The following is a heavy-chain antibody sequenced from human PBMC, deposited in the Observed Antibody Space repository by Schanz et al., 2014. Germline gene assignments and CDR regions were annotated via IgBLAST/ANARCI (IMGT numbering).Heavy chain of an antibody. D-gene: IGHD6-19*01. CDR2: INVGNGNM. CDR1: GYTFTSYS. V-gene: IGHV1-3*01. CDR3: ARGGYSSGWYDRDIAHFDY. J-gene: IGHJ4*02. Sequence: QVQLVQSGAEMKKPGASVKVSCKASGYTFTSYSIHWVRQAPGQGLEWMGWINVGNGNMKYSQKFQGRVTMTTDTSTSTAYMELRSLRSDDTAVYYCARGGYSSGWYDRDIAHFDYWGQGTMVVVSS.